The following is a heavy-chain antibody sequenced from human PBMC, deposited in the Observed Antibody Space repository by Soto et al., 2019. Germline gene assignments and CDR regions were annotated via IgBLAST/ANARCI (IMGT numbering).Heavy chain of an antibody. CDR2: IYYSGTT. J-gene: IGHJ4*02. V-gene: IGHV4-59*08. D-gene: IGHD1-26*01. CDR3: ARLGGSYAVPHFDY. Sequence: PSETQSLTSTASCGSIKHYYWTWIRQPPEKGLEWMGYIYYSGTTTNYNPSLKSRVTLSVDTSKNQFSLKLSSVTAADTAVYYCARLGGSYAVPHFDYWGQGTLVTVSS. CDR1: CGSIKHYY.